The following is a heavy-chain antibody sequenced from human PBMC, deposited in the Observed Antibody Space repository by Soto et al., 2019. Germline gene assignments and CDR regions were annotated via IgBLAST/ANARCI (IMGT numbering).Heavy chain of an antibody. Sequence: EVQLVESGGGLVKPGGSLRLSCAASGFTFSSYSMNWVRQAPGKGLEWVSSISSSSSYIYYADSVKGRFTISRDNAKNSLYLQMNSLRAEDTAMYYCARGLSDSYFQHWGQGTLVTVSS. CDR2: ISSSSSYI. V-gene: IGHV3-21*01. D-gene: IGHD2-21*02. CDR1: GFTFSSYS. J-gene: IGHJ1*01. CDR3: ARGLSDSYFQH.